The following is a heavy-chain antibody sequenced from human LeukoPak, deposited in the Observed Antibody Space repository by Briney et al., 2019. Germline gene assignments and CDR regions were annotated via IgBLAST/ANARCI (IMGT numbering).Heavy chain of an antibody. Sequence: GGSLRLSCAASGFTVSSNYMSWVRQAPGEGLGWGSVIYSGGSTYYADSVKGRFTISRDNSKNTLYLQMNSLRAEDTAVYYCARVRDSGSYYKPYDAFDIWGQGTMVTVSS. CDR3: ARVRDSGSYYKPYDAFDI. CDR2: IYSGGST. CDR1: GFTVSSNY. V-gene: IGHV3-66*01. J-gene: IGHJ3*02. D-gene: IGHD3-10*01.